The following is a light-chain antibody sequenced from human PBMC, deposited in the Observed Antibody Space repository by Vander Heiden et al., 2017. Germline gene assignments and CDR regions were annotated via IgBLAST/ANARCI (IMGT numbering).Light chain of an antibody. J-gene: IGKJ5*01. Sequence: DIEMTQSPSSLSASVGERVTIICRASQSVSRYLDWYRQKAGNAPKLLIDAGSSLQSGVPSRFSGSGSGTDFTLTISNLQPEDFAGYYCQQTCGTSMTFGQGTRLEIK. CDR2: AGS. CDR3: QQTCGTSMT. CDR1: QSVSRY. V-gene: IGKV1-39*01.